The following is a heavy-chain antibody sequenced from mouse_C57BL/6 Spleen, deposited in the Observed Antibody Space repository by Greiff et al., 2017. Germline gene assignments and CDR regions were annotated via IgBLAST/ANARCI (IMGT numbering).Heavy chain of an antibody. CDR2: IYPSDSET. D-gene: IGHD1-1*01. Sequence: QVQLQQPEAELVRPGSSVKLSCKASGYTFTSYWMDWVKQRPGQGLEWIGNIYPSDSETHYNQKFKDKATLTVDKSSSTAYMQLSSLTSEDSAVYYWARESVVADYWGQGTTLTVSS. CDR1: GYTFTSYW. CDR3: ARESVVADY. J-gene: IGHJ2*01. V-gene: IGHV1-61*01.